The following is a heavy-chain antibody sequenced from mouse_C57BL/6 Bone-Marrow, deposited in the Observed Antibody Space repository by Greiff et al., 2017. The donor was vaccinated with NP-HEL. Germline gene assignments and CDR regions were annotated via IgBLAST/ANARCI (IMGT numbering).Heavy chain of an antibody. CDR2: IYPRSGNT. V-gene: IGHV1-81*01. Sequence: VMLVESGAELARPGASVKLSCKASGYTFTSYGISWVKQRTGQGLEWSGEIYPRSGNTYYNEKFKGKATLTADKSSSTAYMELRSLTSEDSAVYFCARFYYGSSYVWFAYWGQGTLVTVSA. J-gene: IGHJ3*01. CDR1: GYTFTSYG. D-gene: IGHD1-1*01. CDR3: ARFYYGSSYVWFAY.